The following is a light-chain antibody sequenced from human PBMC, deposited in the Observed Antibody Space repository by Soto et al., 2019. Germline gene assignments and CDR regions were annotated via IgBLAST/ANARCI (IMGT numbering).Light chain of an antibody. CDR2: DVN. CDR3: GSYTTGSAEV. CDR1: SSDVGAYDF. J-gene: IGLJ1*01. Sequence: QSALTQPASVSGSPGQSIAMSCTGTSSDVGAYDFVSWYQQHPGKAPKLLIYDVNNRPSGISSRFSGSKSGNTASLTISGLQAEDEAEYYCGSYTTGSAEVFGTGTKVTVL. V-gene: IGLV2-14*03.